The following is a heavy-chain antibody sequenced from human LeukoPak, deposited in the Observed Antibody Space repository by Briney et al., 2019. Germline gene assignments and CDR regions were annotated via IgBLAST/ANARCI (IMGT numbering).Heavy chain of an antibody. Sequence: GGSLRLSCAASGFTLSDYYMSWIRQAPGKGLEWVSYISSSGSTIYYADSVKGRFTISRDNAKNSLYLQMNSLRAEDTAVYYCAREAYYYDSSGYYFTDYWGQGTLVTVSS. CDR3: AREAYYYDSSGYYFTDY. CDR2: ISSSGSTI. D-gene: IGHD3-22*01. CDR1: GFTLSDYY. V-gene: IGHV3-11*04. J-gene: IGHJ4*02.